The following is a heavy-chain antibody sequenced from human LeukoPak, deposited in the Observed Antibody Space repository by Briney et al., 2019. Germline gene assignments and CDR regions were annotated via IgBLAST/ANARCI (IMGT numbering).Heavy chain of an antibody. CDR3: ARGGPYCSSTSCYYLGPIDY. CDR1: RFTFSSYS. Sequence: GGSLRLSCAASRFTFSSYSMNWVRQAPGKGLEWVSSISSSSSYIYYADSVKGRFTISRDNAKNSLYLQMNSLRAEDTAVYYCARGGPYCSSTSCYYLGPIDYWGQGTLVTVSS. J-gene: IGHJ4*02. D-gene: IGHD2-2*01. V-gene: IGHV3-21*01. CDR2: ISSSSSYI.